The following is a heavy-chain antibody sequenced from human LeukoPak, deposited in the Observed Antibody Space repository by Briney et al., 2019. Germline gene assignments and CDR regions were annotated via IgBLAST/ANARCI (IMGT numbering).Heavy chain of an antibody. V-gene: IGHV3-21*01. D-gene: IGHD6-6*01. CDR1: GFTFSSYS. CDR3: ARVVGNWFDP. J-gene: IGHJ5*02. Sequence: GGSLRLSCAASGFTFSSYSMDWVRQAPGKGLEWVSSISSSSSYIYYADSVKGRFTISRDNAKNSLYLQMNSLRAEDTAVYYCARVVGNWFDPWGQGTLVTVSS. CDR2: ISSSSSYI.